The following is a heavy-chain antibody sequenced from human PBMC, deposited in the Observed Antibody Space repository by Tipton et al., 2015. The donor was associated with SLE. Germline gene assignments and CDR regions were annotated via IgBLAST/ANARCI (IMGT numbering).Heavy chain of an antibody. J-gene: IGHJ4*02. Sequence: QLVQSGAEVKKPGASVKVSCKASGYTFIGYYIHWVRQAPGQGLEWMGWINPNSGDTGSVQKFQGRVTMTRDTSISTAFMELSNLRSDDTDVYYCARGLSYETDSSGYYQFDSWGQGTLVTVSS. CDR1: GYTFIGYY. V-gene: IGHV1-2*02. D-gene: IGHD3-22*01. CDR2: INPNSGDT. CDR3: ARGLSYETDSSGYYQFDS.